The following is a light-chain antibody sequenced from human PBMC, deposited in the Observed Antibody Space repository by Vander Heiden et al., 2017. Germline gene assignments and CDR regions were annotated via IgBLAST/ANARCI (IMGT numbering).Light chain of an antibody. Sequence: EMLLTHSPGTLSLSPGERATLSCRASQSVSDNQLAWYQQKPGQAPRLLMYGVSNRATGIPDRFSGSGSGTDFTLIISRLEPEDFAVYFCHHYGASPYTFGQGTKLEIK. J-gene: IGKJ2*01. V-gene: IGKV3-20*01. CDR2: GVS. CDR3: HHYGASPYT. CDR1: QSVSDNQ.